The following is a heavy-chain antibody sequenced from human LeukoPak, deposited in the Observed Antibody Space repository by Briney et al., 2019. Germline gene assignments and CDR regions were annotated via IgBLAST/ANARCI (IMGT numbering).Heavy chain of an antibody. CDR3: ARDNLDGIAAAGNPYYYGMDV. Sequence: ASVKVSCKASGYTFTSYGMNWVRQAPGQGLEWMGWINTDTGNPTYAQGFTGRFVFSLDTSVSTAYLQISSLKAEDTAVYYCARDNLDGIAAAGNPYYYGMDVWGQGTTVTVSS. V-gene: IGHV7-4-1*02. J-gene: IGHJ6*02. D-gene: IGHD6-13*01. CDR1: GYTFTSYG. CDR2: INTDTGNP.